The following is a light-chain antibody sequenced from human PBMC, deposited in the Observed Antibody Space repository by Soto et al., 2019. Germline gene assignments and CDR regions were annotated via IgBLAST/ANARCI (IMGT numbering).Light chain of an antibody. Sequence: QSVMMQPPSVSAAPGQKVTISCSGSSSNIGGNSVSWYQQLPGTAPKLLIYDDNKRPSGIPDRFSGSKSGTSATLGITGFQTGDEADYYCQAYDYSLTASVFGGGTQLTVL. V-gene: IGLV1-51*01. CDR3: QAYDYSLTASV. J-gene: IGLJ3*02. CDR1: SSNIGGNS. CDR2: DDN.